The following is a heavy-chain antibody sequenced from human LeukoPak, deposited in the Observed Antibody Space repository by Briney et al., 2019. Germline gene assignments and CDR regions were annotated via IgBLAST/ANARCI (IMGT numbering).Heavy chain of an antibody. Sequence: ASVKVSCKASGGTFSSYAISWVRQAPGQGLEWMGGIIPIFGTANYAQKFQGRVTITTDESTSTAYMELSSLRSEDTAVYYCARDMASYDSSGYYYYFDYWGQGTLVTVSS. V-gene: IGHV1-69*05. CDR2: IIPIFGTA. D-gene: IGHD3-22*01. J-gene: IGHJ4*02. CDR1: GGTFSSYA. CDR3: ARDMASYDSSGYYYYFDY.